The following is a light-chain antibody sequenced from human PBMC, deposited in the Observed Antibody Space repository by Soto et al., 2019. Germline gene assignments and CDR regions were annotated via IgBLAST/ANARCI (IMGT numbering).Light chain of an antibody. V-gene: IGKV3D-11*01. CDR3: QQRSYWHGT. J-gene: IGKJ2*01. CDR1: QGVSGY. CDR2: DSS. Sequence: EIVLTQSPATLSLSPGERATLSCRASQGVSGYLAWYQQKPGQAPRLLIYDSSNRATGFPARFSGSGPGTDFPLTISSLEPEDFAVYYCQQRSYWHGTFGQGNKLEIK.